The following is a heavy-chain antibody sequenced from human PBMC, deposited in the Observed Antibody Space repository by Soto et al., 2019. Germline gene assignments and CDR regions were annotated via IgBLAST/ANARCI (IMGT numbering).Heavy chain of an antibody. Sequence: GGSLRLSCAASGFTFSSYGMHWVRQAPGKGLEWVAVISYDGSNKYYADSVKGRFTISRDNSKNTLYLQMNSLRAEDTAVYYCAKITILGSGSYYYYYYGMDVWGQGTTVTVSS. CDR2: ISYDGSNK. V-gene: IGHV3-30*18. CDR1: GFTFSSYG. D-gene: IGHD3-10*01. J-gene: IGHJ6*02. CDR3: AKITILGSGSYYYYYYGMDV.